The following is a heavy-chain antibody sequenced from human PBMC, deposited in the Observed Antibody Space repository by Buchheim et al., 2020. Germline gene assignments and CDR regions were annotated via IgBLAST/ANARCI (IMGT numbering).Heavy chain of an antibody. CDR2: ISYDGSNK. V-gene: IGHV3-30-3*01. D-gene: IGHD1-26*01. J-gene: IGHJ4*02. CDR1: GFTFSSYA. Sequence: QVQLVESGGGVVQPGRSLRLSCAASGFTFSSYAMHWVRQAPGKGLEWVAVISYDGSNKYYADSVKGRFTISRDNSKNTLYLQMNSLRAEDTAVYYCARVGGSYYRYFDYWGQGTL. CDR3: ARVGGSYYRYFDY.